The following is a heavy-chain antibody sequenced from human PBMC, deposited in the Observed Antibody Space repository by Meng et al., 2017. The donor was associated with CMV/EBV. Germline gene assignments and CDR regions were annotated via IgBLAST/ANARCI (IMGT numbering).Heavy chain of an antibody. CDR2: IYHSGST. D-gene: IGHD7-27*01. Sequence: SETLSLTCTVAGYSISSGYYWGWTRQPPGKGLEWIGSIYHSGSTYYNPSLKSRVTISVDTSKNQFSLKLSSVTAADTAVYYCAREGATGEDYWGQGTLVTVSS. V-gene: IGHV4-38-2*02. CDR3: AREGATGEDY. CDR1: GYSISSGYY. J-gene: IGHJ4*02.